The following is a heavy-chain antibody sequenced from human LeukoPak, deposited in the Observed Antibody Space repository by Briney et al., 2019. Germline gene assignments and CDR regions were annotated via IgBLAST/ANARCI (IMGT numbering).Heavy chain of an antibody. D-gene: IGHD6-6*01. Sequence: GGSLRLSCAASGFTFNSYAMSWVRQAPGKGLEWVSAITDTGGDTYHADSVKGRFTISRDNSKNTLYLQMNSLRAEDTATSYCAKGSSSSRPYYFDHWAPGTLVTVSS. CDR3: AKGSSSSRPYYFDH. CDR1: GFTFNSYA. V-gene: IGHV3-23*01. J-gene: IGHJ4*02. CDR2: ITDTGGDT.